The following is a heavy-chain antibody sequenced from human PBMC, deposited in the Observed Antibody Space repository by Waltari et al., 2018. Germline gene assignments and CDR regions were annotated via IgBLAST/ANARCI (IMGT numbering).Heavy chain of an antibody. CDR3: ATGVAGTTSDNYYYMDV. V-gene: IGHV1-69-2*01. Sequence: EVQLVQSGAEVKKPGATVKISCKVSGYTFTDYYMHWVQQAPGKGLEWMGLVDPEDGETIYAEKFQGRVTITADTSTDTAYMELSSLRSEDTAVYYCATGVAGTTSDNYYYMDVWGKGTTVTISS. D-gene: IGHD1-7*01. CDR2: VDPEDGET. CDR1: GYTFTDYY. J-gene: IGHJ6*03.